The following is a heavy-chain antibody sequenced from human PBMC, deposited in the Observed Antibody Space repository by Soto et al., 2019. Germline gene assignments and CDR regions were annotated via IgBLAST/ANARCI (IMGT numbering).Heavy chain of an antibody. CDR3: ARRGVANSRDAFDI. Sequence: QVQLVQSGAEVKKPGTSVKVSCEVSGVTFSNYAITWVRQAPGQGLEWLGGAIPVYGSTNYAQKFQGRVTITAGESATTTFMELSSLRSDDTAVYYCARRGVANSRDAFDIWGQGPLVTVS. V-gene: IGHV1-69*01. CDR1: GVTFSNYA. J-gene: IGHJ3*02. CDR2: AIPVYGST. D-gene: IGHD1-26*01.